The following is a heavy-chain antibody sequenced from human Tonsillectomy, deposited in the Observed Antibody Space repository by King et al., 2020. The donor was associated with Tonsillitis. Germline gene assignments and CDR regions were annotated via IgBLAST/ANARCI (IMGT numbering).Heavy chain of an antibody. Sequence: VQLVESGGGLVQPGGSLRLSCAASGFTFSSYAMSWVRQAPGKGLEWVSAVSGSGGSTYYADSVKGRFTISRDNSKNTLYLQMNSLRAEDTAVYYCAKETFSTSLYPEDDPHYLDYWGQGTLAT. V-gene: IGHV3-23*04. CDR3: AKETFSTSLYPEDDPHYLDY. J-gene: IGHJ4*02. CDR2: VSGSGGST. D-gene: IGHD2-2*01. CDR1: GFTFSSYA.